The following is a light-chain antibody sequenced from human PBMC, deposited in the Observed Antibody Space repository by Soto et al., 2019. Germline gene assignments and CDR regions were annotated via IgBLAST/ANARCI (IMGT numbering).Light chain of an antibody. CDR3: CSFTSSNTHV. CDR1: SSDFGNYNL. Sequence: LTQPASVSGSPGQSITSSCSRRSSDFGNYNLVSWYQQHPGKVPKLILFEVNKRPSGVSGRFSGSNSGNTASLTISALQAEDEADYYCCSFTSSNTHVFGTGTKVTVL. CDR2: EVN. V-gene: IGLV2-23*02. J-gene: IGLJ1*01.